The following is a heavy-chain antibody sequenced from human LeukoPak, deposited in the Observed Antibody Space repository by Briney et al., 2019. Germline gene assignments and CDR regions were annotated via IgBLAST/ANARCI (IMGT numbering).Heavy chain of an antibody. CDR2: INPSGGST. CDR1: GYTFTSYY. V-gene: IGHV1-46*01. Sequence: GASVKVSCKASGYTFTSYYMHWVRQAPGQGLEWMGIINPSGGSTSYAQKFQGRVTMTRDTSISTAYMELSRLRSDDTAVYYCARDGGYCSSTSCSYYMDVWGKGTTVTVSS. CDR3: ARDGGYCSSTSCSYYMDV. J-gene: IGHJ6*03. D-gene: IGHD2-2*01.